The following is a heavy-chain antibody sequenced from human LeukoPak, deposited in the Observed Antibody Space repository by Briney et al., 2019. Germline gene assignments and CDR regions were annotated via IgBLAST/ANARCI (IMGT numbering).Heavy chain of an antibody. CDR1: GGSIGNYY. Sequence: SETLSPTCTVSGGSIGNYYWSWIRQPPGQGLECLGYIYYSGSTNYSPSLRSRLTMSLDTSKNQFSLKLSSVTAADTAVYYCARAGTNWSSGCFFDYWGQGALVTVSS. V-gene: IGHV4-59*01. J-gene: IGHJ4*02. D-gene: IGHD1-1*01. CDR3: ARAGTNWSSGCFFDY. CDR2: IYYSGST.